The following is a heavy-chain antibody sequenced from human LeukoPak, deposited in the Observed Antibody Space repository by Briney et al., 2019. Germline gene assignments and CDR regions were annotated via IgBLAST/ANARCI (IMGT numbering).Heavy chain of an antibody. CDR3: ARDFNYYYYYGMDV. CDR2: IYSGGST. Sequence: PGGSLRLSCAASGFTVSSNYMSWVRQAPGKGLEWVSVIYSGGSTYYADSVKGRFTISRDNSKNTLYLQMNSLRAEDTAVYYCARDFNYYYYYGMDVWGQGTTVTVSS. V-gene: IGHV3-53*01. CDR1: GFTVSSNY. J-gene: IGHJ6*02.